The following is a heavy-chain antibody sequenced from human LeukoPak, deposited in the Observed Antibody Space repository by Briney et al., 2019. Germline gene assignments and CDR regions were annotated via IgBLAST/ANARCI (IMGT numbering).Heavy chain of an antibody. J-gene: IGHJ3*02. CDR1: GGTFSSYA. CDR3: ARGRSEGSGPDNAFDI. D-gene: IGHD3-10*01. CDR2: IIPIFVTA. V-gene: IGHV1-69*13. Sequence: GASVKVSCKASGGTFSSYAISWVRQAPGQGLEWMGGIIPIFVTANYAQKFQGRVTITADESTSTAYMELSSLRSEDTAVYYCARGRSEGSGPDNAFDIWGQGTMVTVSS.